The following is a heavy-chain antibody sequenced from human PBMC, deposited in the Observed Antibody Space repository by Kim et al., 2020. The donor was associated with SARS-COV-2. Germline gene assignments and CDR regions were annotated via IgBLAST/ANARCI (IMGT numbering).Heavy chain of an antibody. J-gene: IGHJ5*01. D-gene: IGHD6-19*01. CDR2: VDSTGNT. CDR3: AKAGTAGYSSGWYYGFDS. V-gene: IGHV4-39*07. Sequence: SETLSLTCSVSGASINSRNHYWGWIRQPPGKGLEWIANVDSTGNTYSSPSLRSRVTVSLATSNNQFSLMLRSLTGADTAVYYCAKAGTAGYSSGWYYGFDSWGQGSLVTVSS. CDR1: GASINSRNHY.